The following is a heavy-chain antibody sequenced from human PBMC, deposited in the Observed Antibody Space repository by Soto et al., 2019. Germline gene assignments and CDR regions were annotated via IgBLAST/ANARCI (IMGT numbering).Heavy chain of an antibody. J-gene: IGHJ6*02. CDR1: GFSLSTSGVG. D-gene: IGHD6-6*01. CDR2: IYWDDDK. Sequence: QITLKESGPTLVKPTQTLTLTCTFSGFSLSTSGVGVGWIRQPPGKALEWLALIYWDDDKRYSPSLKSRLTITKDTSKNQVVLTMTNMDPVDTATYYCAHRLAARPDYYYGMDVWGQGTKVTVSS. CDR3: AHRLAARPDYYYGMDV. V-gene: IGHV2-5*02.